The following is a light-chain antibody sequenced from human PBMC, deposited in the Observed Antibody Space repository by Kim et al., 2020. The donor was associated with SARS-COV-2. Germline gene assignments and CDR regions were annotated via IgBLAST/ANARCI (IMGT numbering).Light chain of an antibody. CDR2: GKN. J-gene: IGLJ3*02. CDR1: SLRSYY. V-gene: IGLV3-19*01. CDR3: NSRDSSGNLWV. Sequence: SSELTQDPAVSVALGQTVGITCQGDSLRSYYASWYQQKLGQAPVLVIYGKNNRPSGIPDRFSGSSSGNTASLTITGAQAEDEADYYCNSRDSSGNLWVFG.